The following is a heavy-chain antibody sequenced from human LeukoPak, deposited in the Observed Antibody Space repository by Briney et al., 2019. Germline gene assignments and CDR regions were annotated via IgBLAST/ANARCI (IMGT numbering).Heavy chain of an antibody. CDR1: GYTFTNYY. Sequence: GASVTVSCTASGYTFTNYYMHWVRQAPGQGLEWMGIINPSGGGTDYAQKYQGRVIMTRDTSTSTVYMELSSLRSEDTAVYYCVREYHGGTYDYWGQGTLVTVSS. V-gene: IGHV1-46*01. D-gene: IGHD4-23*01. CDR3: VREYHGGTYDY. J-gene: IGHJ4*02. CDR2: INPSGGGT.